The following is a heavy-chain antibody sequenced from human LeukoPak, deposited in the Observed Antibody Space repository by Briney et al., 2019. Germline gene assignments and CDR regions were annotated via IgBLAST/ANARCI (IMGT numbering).Heavy chain of an antibody. J-gene: IGHJ3*02. V-gene: IGHV3-30-3*01. CDR2: ISYDGSNK. D-gene: IGHD6-6*01. CDR1: GFTFSSYA. Sequence: GRSLRLSCAASGFTFSSYAMHWVRQAPGKGLEWVAVISYDGSNKYYADPVKGRFTISRDNSKNTLYLQMNSLRAEDTAVYYCARDRIAARAHDAFDIWGQGTMVTVSS. CDR3: ARDRIAARAHDAFDI.